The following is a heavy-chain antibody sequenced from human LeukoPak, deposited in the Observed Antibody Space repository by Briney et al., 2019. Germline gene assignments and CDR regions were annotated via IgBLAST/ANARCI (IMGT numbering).Heavy chain of an antibody. Sequence: GGSLRLSCPASGFTFSSYAMHWVRQAPGKGLEYVSAISSNGGSTYYANSVKGRFTSSRDNSKNTLYLQMGSLRAEDMAVYYCAREGWDASSSWYSEPTPYFDYWGQGTLVTVSS. J-gene: IGHJ4*02. D-gene: IGHD6-13*01. V-gene: IGHV3-64*01. CDR2: ISSNGGST. CDR3: AREGWDASSSWYSEPTPYFDY. CDR1: GFTFSSYA.